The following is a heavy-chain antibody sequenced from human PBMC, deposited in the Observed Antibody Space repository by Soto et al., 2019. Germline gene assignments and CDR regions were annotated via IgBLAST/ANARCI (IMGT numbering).Heavy chain of an antibody. CDR1: GFSFSSYA. V-gene: IGHV3-23*01. D-gene: IGHD3-10*01. CDR3: AKDFGNLRHNSGGRWFDP. CDR2: ISGSGGNT. Sequence: PGGSLRLSCAASGFSFSSYAMSWVRQAPGKGLEWVSAISGSGGNTYYADSVKGQFTIYRDNSKITLYLQMNSLRAEDTAIYYCAKDFGNLRHNSGGRWFDPWGQGTLVTVSS. J-gene: IGHJ5*02.